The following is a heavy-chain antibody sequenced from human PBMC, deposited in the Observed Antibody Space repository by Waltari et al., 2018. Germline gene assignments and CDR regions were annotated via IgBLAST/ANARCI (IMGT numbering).Heavy chain of an antibody. V-gene: IGHV4-39*01. J-gene: IGHJ4*02. D-gene: IGHD6-13*01. Sequence: QLHLQLSGPGLVKPSETLSLTCAVSSTSVTTTNYFWGWIRQPPGKGLEWIGRIYFTGSTDYNPSLKSRVTISIDTSTNQFSLNLRSVTAADTAVYYCARGIWQQLAHFDSWGQGTLVTVSS. CDR2: IYFTGST. CDR1: STSVTTTNYF. CDR3: ARGIWQQLAHFDS.